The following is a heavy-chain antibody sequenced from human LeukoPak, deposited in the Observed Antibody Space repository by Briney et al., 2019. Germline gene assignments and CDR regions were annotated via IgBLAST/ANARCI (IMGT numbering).Heavy chain of an antibody. CDR3: AKDSRLGELSFVDY. J-gene: IGHJ4*02. Sequence: GGSLRLSCAASGFTFDDYAMHWVRQAPGKGMEWVSGISWNSGSIGYADSVKGRFTISRDNAKNSLYLQMNSLRAEDTALYYCAKDSRLGELSFVDYWGQGTLVTVSS. CDR2: ISWNSGSI. D-gene: IGHD3-16*02. V-gene: IGHV3-9*01. CDR1: GFTFDDYA.